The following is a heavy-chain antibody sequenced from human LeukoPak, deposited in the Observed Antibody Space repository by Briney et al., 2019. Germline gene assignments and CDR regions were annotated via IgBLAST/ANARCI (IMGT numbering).Heavy chain of an antibody. V-gene: IGHV1-2*02. J-gene: IGHJ6*03. Sequence: ASVKVSCKASGYTFTGYYMHWVRQAPGQGLEWMGWINPNSGGTNYAQKFQGRVTMTRDTSISTAYMELSRLRSDDTAVYYCARGRIAAAGFSHYYYMDVWGKGTTVTVSS. D-gene: IGHD6-13*01. CDR2: INPNSGGT. CDR3: ARGRIAAAGFSHYYYMDV. CDR1: GYTFTGYY.